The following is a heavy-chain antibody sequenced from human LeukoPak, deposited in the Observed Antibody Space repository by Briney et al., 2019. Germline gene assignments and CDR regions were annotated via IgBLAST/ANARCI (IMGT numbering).Heavy chain of an antibody. V-gene: IGHV3-23*01. J-gene: IGHJ4*02. CDR2: ISGSDGST. CDR1: GFTFSNYA. D-gene: IGHD2/OR15-2a*01. Sequence: GGSLRLSCAASGFTFSNYAMSWVRQAPGKGLEWVSGISGSDGSTYYADSVKGRFTISRDNSKNTLCLQMNSLRAEDTAVYYCARAGNTRFDYWGQGTLVTVSS. CDR3: ARAGNTRFDY.